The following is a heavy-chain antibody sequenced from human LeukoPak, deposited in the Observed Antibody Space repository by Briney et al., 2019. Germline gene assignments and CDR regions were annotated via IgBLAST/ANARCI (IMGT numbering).Heavy chain of an antibody. CDR1: GFTFDTFA. V-gene: IGHV3-48*04. D-gene: IGHD3-16*01. CDR3: ARDWGVNELLFDF. J-gene: IGHJ4*01. CDR2: IRSSGAVV. Sequence: GGSLRLSCAASGFTFDTFAMHWVRQAPGKGLEWLAYIRSSGAVVYNADSVKGRFFISRDNAKKSIYLQMLSLRVEDTAVYYCARDWGVNELLFDFWGQGVLVTVSS.